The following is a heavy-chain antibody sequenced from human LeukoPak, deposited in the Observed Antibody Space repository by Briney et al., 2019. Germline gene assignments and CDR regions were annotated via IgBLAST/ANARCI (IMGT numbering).Heavy chain of an antibody. D-gene: IGHD6-6*01. J-gene: IGHJ4*02. CDR3: ARGVARSSKFHFSYYFDY. Sequence: SSETLSLTCTVSGGSISSSSYYWGWIRQPPGKGLEWIGSIYYSGSTYYNPSLKSRVTISVDTSKNQFSLNLSSVTAADTAVYYCARGVARSSKFHFSYYFDYWGQGTLVTVSS. V-gene: IGHV4-39*07. CDR1: GGSISSSSYY. CDR2: IYYSGST.